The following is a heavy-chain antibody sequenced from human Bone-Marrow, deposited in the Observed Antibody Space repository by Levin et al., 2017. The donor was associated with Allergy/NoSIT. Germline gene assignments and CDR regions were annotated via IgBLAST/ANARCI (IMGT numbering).Heavy chain of an antibody. CDR3: TRQTAGGNYGDY. V-gene: IGHV5-51*01. Sequence: GASVKVSCKGSGYDFTTSWVAWVRQVPGRGLEWMGMIDPRDSDTRYSPSFRGQVSISADKSVNTAYLQWSRLEAADSAVYYCTRQTAGGNYGDYWGQGTRVTVSS. J-gene: IGHJ4*01. D-gene: IGHD4-23*01. CDR2: IDPRDSDT. CDR1: GYDFTTSW.